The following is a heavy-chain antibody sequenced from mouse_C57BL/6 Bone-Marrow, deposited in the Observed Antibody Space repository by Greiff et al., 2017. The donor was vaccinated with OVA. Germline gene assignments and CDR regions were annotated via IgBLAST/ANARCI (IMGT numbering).Heavy chain of an antibody. CDR1: GFNIKDDY. CDR3: TTNPPLLSWFAY. Sequence: VQLQQSGAELVRPGASVKLSCTASGFNIKDDYMHLVKQRPEQGLEWIGWIDPENGDTEYASKFQGKATITADTSSNTAYLQLSSLTSEDTAVYYCTTNPPLLSWFAYWGQGTLVTVSA. J-gene: IGHJ3*01. V-gene: IGHV14-4*01. D-gene: IGHD1-2*01. CDR2: IDPENGDT.